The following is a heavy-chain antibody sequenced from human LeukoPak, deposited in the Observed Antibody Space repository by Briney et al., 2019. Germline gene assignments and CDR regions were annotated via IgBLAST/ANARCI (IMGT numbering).Heavy chain of an antibody. J-gene: IGHJ4*02. CDR1: GYTFTDYY. V-gene: IGHV1-2*02. Sequence: ASVKLSCKTSGYTFTDYYMHWVRHAPGHGLVWIGFLNPNNGATNYAQKFQGRVTMTRDTSISTVYMELSRLRSDDTTVYYCARDPQSSGSADFDYWGQGTLVTVSS. D-gene: IGHD1-26*01. CDR2: LNPNNGAT. CDR3: ARDPQSSGSADFDY.